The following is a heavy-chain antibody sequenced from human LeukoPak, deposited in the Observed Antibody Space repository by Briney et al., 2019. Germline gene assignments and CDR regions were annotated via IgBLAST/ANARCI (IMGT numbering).Heavy chain of an antibody. CDR2: ISSDGTIE. CDR1: GFTFSTYA. CDR3: AVQGFDI. V-gene: IGHV3-30-3*01. J-gene: IGHJ3*02. Sequence: PGGSLRLSCAASGFTFSTYAMDWVRQAPGKGLEWVAIISSDGTIENYADSERGRFSISRDNSKDTLFLQMSSLRIEDTAVYYCAVQGFDIWGQGTMVTVSS.